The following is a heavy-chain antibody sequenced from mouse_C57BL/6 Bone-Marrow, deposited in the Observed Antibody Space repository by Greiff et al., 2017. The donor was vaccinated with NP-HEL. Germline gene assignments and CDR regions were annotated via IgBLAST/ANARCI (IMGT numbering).Heavy chain of an antibody. J-gene: IGHJ2*01. Sequence: QVQLQQPGAELVKPGASVKMSCKASGYTFTSYWITWVKQRPGQGLEWIGDIYPGSGSTNYNEKFKSKATLTVDTSSSTAYMQLSSLTSEDSAVYYCARPTMVTNYFDYWGQGTTLTVSS. CDR1: GYTFTSYW. CDR2: IYPGSGST. D-gene: IGHD2-9*01. CDR3: ARPTMVTNYFDY. V-gene: IGHV1-55*01.